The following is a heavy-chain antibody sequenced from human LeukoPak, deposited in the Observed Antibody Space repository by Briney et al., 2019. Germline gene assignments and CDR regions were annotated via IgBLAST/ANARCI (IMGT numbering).Heavy chain of an antibody. CDR1: GFTFRNYV. V-gene: IGHV3-7*01. CDR3: VGPKD. CDR2: IKRDGSDQ. J-gene: IGHJ4*02. Sequence: GGSLRLSCAASGFTFRNYVIHWVRQAPGKGLEWVANIKRDGSDQNYVDSVKGRFTISRDNAKNSLYLQVNSLRAEDTAMYYCVGPKDWGQGTLVTVSS.